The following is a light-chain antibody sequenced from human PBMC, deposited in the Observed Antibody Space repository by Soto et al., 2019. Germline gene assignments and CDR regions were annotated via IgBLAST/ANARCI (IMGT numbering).Light chain of an antibody. J-gene: IGKJ4*01. CDR3: QQYGDWPLT. CDR2: ATS. Sequence: EIVVTQSPATLSVSPGERATLSCRASQSVGNNFAWYQQKPGQAPRLLIFATSTRATGVPARFSGSGSGTEFTLTITSLQSEEFAVYYCQQYGDWPLTFGGGAKGEIE. CDR1: QSVGNN. V-gene: IGKV3-15*01.